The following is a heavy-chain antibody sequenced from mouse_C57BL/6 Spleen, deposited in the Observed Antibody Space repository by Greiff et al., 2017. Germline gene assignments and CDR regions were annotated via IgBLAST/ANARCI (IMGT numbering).Heavy chain of an antibody. J-gene: IGHJ2*01. D-gene: IGHD4-1*02. CDR3: ARFNWDGY. Sequence: VQLHQPGAELVRPGTSVKLSCKASGYTFTSYWMHWVKQRPGQGLEWIGVIDPSDSYTNYNQKFKGKATLTVDTSSSTAYMQLSSLTSEDSAVYYCARFNWDGYWGQGTTLTVSS. CDR1: GYTFTSYW. CDR2: IDPSDSYT. V-gene: IGHV1-59*01.